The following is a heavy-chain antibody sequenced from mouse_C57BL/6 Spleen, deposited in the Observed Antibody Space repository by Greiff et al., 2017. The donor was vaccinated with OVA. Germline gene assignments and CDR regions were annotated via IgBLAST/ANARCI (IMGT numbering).Heavy chain of an antibody. CDR2: ISDGGSYT. CDR3: AIDGGLWYFDV. J-gene: IGHJ1*03. CDR1: GFTFSSYA. Sequence: EVQGVESGGGLVKPGGSLKLSCAASGFTFSSYAMSWVRQTPEKRLEWVATISDGGSYTYYPDNVKGRFTISRDNAKNNLYLQMSHLKSEDTAMYYCAIDGGLWYFDVWGTGTTVTVSS. V-gene: IGHV5-4*01.